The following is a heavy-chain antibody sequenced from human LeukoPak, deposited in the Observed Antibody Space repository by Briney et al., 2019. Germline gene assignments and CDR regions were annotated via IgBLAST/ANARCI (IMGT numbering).Heavy chain of an antibody. CDR1: GFSFSAYW. CDR3: ARFGYVAAVDV. D-gene: IGHD2-15*01. J-gene: IGHJ4*02. V-gene: IGHV3-7*01. Sequence: GGSLRLSCAASGFSFSAYWMTWVRQAPGTGLEGVANINPAGSETYYVDPVKGRFSISRDNAKNLVDLQMNSLRAEDTAVYHCARFGYVAAVDVWGQGTPVTVSS. CDR2: INPAGSET.